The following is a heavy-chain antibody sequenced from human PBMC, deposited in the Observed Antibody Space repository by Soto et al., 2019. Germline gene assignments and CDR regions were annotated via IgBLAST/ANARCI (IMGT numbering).Heavy chain of an antibody. CDR2: ISGSGGST. CDR1: GFTFSSYA. CDR3: AKDPIWFGESGSWFDP. V-gene: IGHV3-23*01. Sequence: PGGSLRLSCAASGFTFSSYAMSWVRQAPGKGLEWVSAISGSGGSTYYADSVKGRFTISRDNSKNTLYLQMNSLRAEDTAVYYCAKDPIWFGESGSWFDPWGQGTLVTVSS. J-gene: IGHJ5*02. D-gene: IGHD3-10*01.